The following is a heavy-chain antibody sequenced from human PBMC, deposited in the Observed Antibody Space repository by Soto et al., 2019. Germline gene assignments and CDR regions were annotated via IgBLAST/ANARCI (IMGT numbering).Heavy chain of an antibody. CDR1: GGSIGSGSYY. V-gene: IGHV4-31*03. CDR2: INYSGST. Sequence: SETLSLTCTVSGGSIGSGSYYWSWIRQHPGKGLEWIGYINYSGSTYYNPSLKSRVTISVDTSKNQFSLKLSSVTAADTAVYYCARVRGYSYAPWGQGTLVTVSS. J-gene: IGHJ5*02. CDR3: ARVRGYSYAP. D-gene: IGHD5-18*01.